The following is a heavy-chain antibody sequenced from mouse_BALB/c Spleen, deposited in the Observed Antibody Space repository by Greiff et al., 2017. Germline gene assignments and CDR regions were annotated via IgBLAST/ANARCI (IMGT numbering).Heavy chain of an antibody. CDR2: INPNNGGT. J-gene: IGHJ3*01. CDR1: GYTFTDYN. CDR3: ARSGYDGYYVGFAY. Sequence: EVQLQQSGPELVKPGASVKIPCKASGYTFTDYNMDWVKQSHGKSLEWIGDINPNNGGTIYNQKFKGKATLTVDKSSSTAYMELHSLTSEDSAVYYCARSGYDGYYVGFAYWGQGTLVTVSA. D-gene: IGHD2-3*01. V-gene: IGHV1-18*01.